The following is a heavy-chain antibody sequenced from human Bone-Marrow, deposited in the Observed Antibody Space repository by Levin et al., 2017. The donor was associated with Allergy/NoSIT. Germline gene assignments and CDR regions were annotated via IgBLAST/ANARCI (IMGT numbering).Heavy chain of an antibody. D-gene: IGHD3-16*01. CDR3: ARAIPKYDYVWGSPLYYFDY. J-gene: IGHJ4*02. CDR1: GYTFTGYY. CDR2: INPNSGGT. Sequence: ASVKVSCKASGYTFTGYYMHWVRQAPGQGLEWMGRINPNSGGTNYAQKFQGRVTMTRDTSISTAYMELSRLRSDDTAVYYCARAIPKYDYVWGSPLYYFDYWGQGTLVTVSS. V-gene: IGHV1-2*06.